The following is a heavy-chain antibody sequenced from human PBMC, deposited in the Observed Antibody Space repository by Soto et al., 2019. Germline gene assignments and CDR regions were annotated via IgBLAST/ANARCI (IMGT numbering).Heavy chain of an antibody. Sequence: QVQLVQSGAEVKKPGASVKVSCTASGYTFIDYYMHWVRQAPGQGLEWMGWINPSSGGTHYAQKFQGRVAMTRDTSISIVYMELSRLKSDDTAMYYCASDRGYDCPAPYCYALSGLDVWGQGTRVTVSS. D-gene: IGHD2-15*01. CDR2: INPSSGGT. CDR3: ASDRGYDCPAPYCYALSGLDV. CDR1: GYTFIDYY. J-gene: IGHJ6*02. V-gene: IGHV1-2*02.